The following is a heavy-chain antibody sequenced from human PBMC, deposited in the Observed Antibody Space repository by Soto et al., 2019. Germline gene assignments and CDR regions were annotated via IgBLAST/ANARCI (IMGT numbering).Heavy chain of an antibody. J-gene: IGHJ4*02. CDR3: AKRAWGSFYFDY. V-gene: IGHV3-23*01. CDR2: ISGSGDST. D-gene: IGHD7-27*01. CDR1: GFTFSSYA. Sequence: GGSLRLSCAASGFTFSSYAMSWVRQAPGKGLEWVSVISGSGDSTYYADSVKGRFTISRDNSKNTLYLQINSLRAEDTALYYCAKRAWGSFYFDYWGQGTLVTVSS.